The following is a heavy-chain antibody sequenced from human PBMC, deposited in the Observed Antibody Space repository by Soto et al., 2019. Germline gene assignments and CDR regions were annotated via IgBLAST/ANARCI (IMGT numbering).Heavy chain of an antibody. D-gene: IGHD5-18*01. V-gene: IGHV3-23*01. CDR2: ISGSGSTT. CDR3: ARRGGSGYTYGLYYFDY. J-gene: IGHJ4*02. CDR1: GFTFSSYA. Sequence: GGSLRLSCAASGFTFSSYAISWVRQAPGKGLEWVSAISGSGSTTHYADSVKGRFTISRDNSKNTLYLQMNSLGAGDTVVYHCARRGGSGYTYGLYYFDYWGQGTVVTVSS.